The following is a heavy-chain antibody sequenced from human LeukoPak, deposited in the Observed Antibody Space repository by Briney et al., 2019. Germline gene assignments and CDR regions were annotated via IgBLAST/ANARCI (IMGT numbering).Heavy chain of an antibody. CDR3: ATDPRYCSGTSCSD. D-gene: IGHD2-2*01. CDR2: ISNNGGST. J-gene: IGHJ4*02. Sequence: GGSLRLSCAASGFTFSNYAMSWVRQAPGKGLEWVSSISNNGGSTFYADSVKGRITISRDNSKNTLYLQMNSLRAEDTAVYYCATDPRYCSGTSCSDWGQGTLVTVPS. V-gene: IGHV3-23*01. CDR1: GFTFSNYA.